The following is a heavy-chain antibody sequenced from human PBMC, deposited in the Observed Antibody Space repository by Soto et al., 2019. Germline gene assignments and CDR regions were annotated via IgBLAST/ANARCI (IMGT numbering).Heavy chain of an antibody. CDR2: IKQDGSEK. V-gene: IGHV3-7*05. D-gene: IGHD6-6*01. CDR3: ARDQEYSHSLSYYGTDV. Sequence: EVQLVESGGGLVQPGGSLRLSCAASGFTFSSYWMSWVRQAPGKGLEWVANIKQDGSEKYYVDSVKGRFTISRDNVKNSLYLHKHSRRAEDTAVYYCARDQEYSHSLSYYGTDVWGQGTTVTVSS. CDR1: GFTFSSYW. J-gene: IGHJ6*02.